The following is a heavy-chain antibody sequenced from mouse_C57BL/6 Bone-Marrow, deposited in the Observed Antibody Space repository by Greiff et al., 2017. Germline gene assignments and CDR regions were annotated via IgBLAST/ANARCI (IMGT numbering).Heavy chain of an antibody. CDR3: AIRIRCYYAMDY. D-gene: IGHD1-1*01. CDR1: GYTFTSYW. CDR2: IHPSDSDT. Sequence: VQLQQPGAELVKPGASVKVSCKASGYTFTSYWMHWVKQRPGQGLEWIGRIHPSDSDTNYNQKFKGKATMTVDKSSSTAYMQLSSLTSEDSAVYYCAIRIRCYYAMDYWGQGTSVTVSS. V-gene: IGHV1-74*01. J-gene: IGHJ4*01.